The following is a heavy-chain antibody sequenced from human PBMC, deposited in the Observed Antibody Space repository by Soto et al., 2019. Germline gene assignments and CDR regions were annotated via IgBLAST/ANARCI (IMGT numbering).Heavy chain of an antibody. J-gene: IGHJ6*02. V-gene: IGHV3-23*01. D-gene: IGHD3-10*01. CDR3: AKTRAAMIYTISVYGMDV. Sequence: EVQLLESGGGFIHPGGSLRLSCAASGFSFSSFAMNWVRQAPGKGLEWVAIISGSADSTFYEDSVKGRFTISRDNSKSPLYLQINRLNSENTAVYSCAKTRAAMIYTISVYGMDVWGQGTTVTVSS. CDR2: ISGSADST. CDR1: GFSFSSFA.